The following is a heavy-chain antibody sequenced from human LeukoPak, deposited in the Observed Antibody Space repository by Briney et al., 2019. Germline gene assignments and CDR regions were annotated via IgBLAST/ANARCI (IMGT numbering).Heavy chain of an antibody. CDR1: GFTVSSNY. CDR2: ISATGGNT. J-gene: IGHJ4*02. V-gene: IGHV3-23*01. CDR3: VKDTHSDMMGFDY. D-gene: IGHD1-26*01. Sequence: GGSLRLSCAASGFTVSSNYMSWVRQAPRKGLEWVSTISATGGNTYYADSVKGRFTISRDNAKNSLYLQMDSLRAEDTALYYCVKDTHSDMMGFDYWGQGTLVTVSS.